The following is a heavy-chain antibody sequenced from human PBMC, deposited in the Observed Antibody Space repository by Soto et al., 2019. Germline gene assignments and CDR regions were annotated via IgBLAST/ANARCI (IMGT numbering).Heavy chain of an antibody. CDR2: IFYTGST. CDR1: GDSITSDRSY. V-gene: IGHV4-39*01. CDR3: ARLGGITGYSYAWYTIDF. Sequence: PSETLSLTCSVSGDSITSDRSYWGWIRQPPGRGLEWIGFIFYTGSTYYNPSLKSRVTISMDASKSQFSLKVTSVTAADTAVFYCARLGGITGYSYAWYTIDFWGPGTVVTVSS. D-gene: IGHD6-19*01. J-gene: IGHJ4*02.